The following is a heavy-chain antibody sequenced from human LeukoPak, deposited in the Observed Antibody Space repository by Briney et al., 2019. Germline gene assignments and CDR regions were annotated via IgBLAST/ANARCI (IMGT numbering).Heavy chain of an antibody. J-gene: IGHJ4*02. CDR1: GFTFSSYW. CDR3: ARDQGSFDY. V-gene: IGHV3-74*01. Sequence: GGSLRLSCAASGFTFSSYWMHWIRQAPGKGLVWVSRIHSDGIGTSYADSVRGRFTISRDNAKDTVYLQMNSLRAEDTAVYYCARDQGSFDYWGQGTLVTVSS. CDR2: IHSDGIGT.